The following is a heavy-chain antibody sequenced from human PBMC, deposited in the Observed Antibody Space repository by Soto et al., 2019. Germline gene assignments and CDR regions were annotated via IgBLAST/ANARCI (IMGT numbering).Heavy chain of an antibody. Sequence: SETLSLTCTVSGGSISSYYWSWIRQPPGKGLEWIGYIYYSGSTNYNPSLKSRVTISVDTSKNQFSLKLSSVTAADTAVYYCARETQEAFDIWGQGTMVTVSS. J-gene: IGHJ3*02. V-gene: IGHV4-59*01. CDR1: GGSISSYY. CDR2: IYYSGST. CDR3: ARETQEAFDI.